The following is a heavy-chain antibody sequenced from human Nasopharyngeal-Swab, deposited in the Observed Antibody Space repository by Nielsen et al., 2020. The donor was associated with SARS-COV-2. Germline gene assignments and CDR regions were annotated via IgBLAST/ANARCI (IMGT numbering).Heavy chain of an antibody. CDR1: GGTFSSYA. D-gene: IGHD4-23*01. V-gene: IGHV1-69*04. CDR2: IIPILGIA. J-gene: IGHJ6*02. Sequence: SVKVSCKASGGTFSSYAISWVRQAPGQGLEWMGRIIPILGIANYAQKFQGRVTMTTDTSTSTAYMELRSPRSDDTAVYYCARDGDGGGYYYYGMDVWGQGTTVTVSS. CDR3: ARDGDGGGYYYYGMDV.